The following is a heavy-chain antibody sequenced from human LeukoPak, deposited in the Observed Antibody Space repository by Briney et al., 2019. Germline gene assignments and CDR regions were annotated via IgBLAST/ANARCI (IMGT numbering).Heavy chain of an antibody. CDR3: ARGSHSSSSNHYYYGMDV. V-gene: IGHV4-61*02. J-gene: IGHJ6*02. D-gene: IGHD6-6*01. CDR2: IYTSGST. CDR1: GGSISSGSYY. Sequence: SETLSLTCTVSGGSISSGSYYWSWIRQPAGKGLEWIGRIYTSGSTNYNPSLKSRVTISVDTSKNQFSLKLSSVTAADTAVYYRARGSHSSSSNHYYYGMDVWGQGTTVTVSS.